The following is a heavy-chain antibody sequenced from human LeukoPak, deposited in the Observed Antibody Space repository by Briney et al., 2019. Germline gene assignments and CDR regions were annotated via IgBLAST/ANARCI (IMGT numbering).Heavy chain of an antibody. CDR1: GFTFSSYW. CDR3: VKSHQLRYMDV. CDR2: IKQDGSEK. Sequence: TGGSLRLSCAASGFTFSSYWMSWVRQAPGKGLEWVANIKQDGSEKYYVDSVKGRFTISRDNAKNSLYLQMNSLRAEDTAVYYCVKSHQLRYMDVWGKGTTVTVSS. V-gene: IGHV3-7*01. J-gene: IGHJ6*03. D-gene: IGHD2-2*01.